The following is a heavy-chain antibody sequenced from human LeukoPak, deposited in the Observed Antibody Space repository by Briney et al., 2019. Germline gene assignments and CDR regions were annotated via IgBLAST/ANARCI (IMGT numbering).Heavy chain of an antibody. CDR1: GFTFSSYG. CDR2: IWYDGSNK. V-gene: IGHV3-33*01. D-gene: IGHD1-26*01. CDR3: AGHPELVGAEGLLDY. J-gene: IGHJ4*02. Sequence: PPGRSLRLSCAASGFTFSSYGMHWVRQAPGKGLEWVAVIWYDGSNKYYADSVKGRFTISRDNSKNTLYLQMNSLRAEDTAVYYCAGHPELVGAEGLLDYWGQGTLVTVSS.